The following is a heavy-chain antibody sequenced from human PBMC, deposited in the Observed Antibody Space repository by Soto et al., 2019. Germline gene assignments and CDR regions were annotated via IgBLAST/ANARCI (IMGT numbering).Heavy chain of an antibody. CDR2: IYYSGST. V-gene: IGHV4-59*01. CDR3: ARARDYFDY. J-gene: IGHJ4*02. Sequence: PSETLSLTCTVSGGSISSYYWSWIRQPPGKGLEWIGYIYYSGSTNYNPSLKSRVTISVDTSKNQFSLKLSSVTAADTAVHYCARARDYFDYWGQGTLVTVSS. CDR1: GGSISSYY.